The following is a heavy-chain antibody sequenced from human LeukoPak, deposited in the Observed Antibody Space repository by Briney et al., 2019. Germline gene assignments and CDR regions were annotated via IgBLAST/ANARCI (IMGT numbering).Heavy chain of an antibody. J-gene: IGHJ4*02. CDR2: VYYSGST. D-gene: IGHD3-9*01. CDR1: GGSLSSSSYY. V-gene: IGHV4-39*02. CDR3: TRGSYDVLTGYSTLGEY. Sequence: SETLSLTCTVSGGSLSSSSYYWGWVRQPPGKGLEWIGNVYYSGSTYYNPSLKSRLTISLDTSQRHFSLRLSSVTAADTASYYCTRGSYDVLTGYSTLGEYWGQGTLVTVSS.